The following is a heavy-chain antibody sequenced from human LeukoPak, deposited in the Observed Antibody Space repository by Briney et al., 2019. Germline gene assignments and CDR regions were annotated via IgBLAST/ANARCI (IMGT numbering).Heavy chain of an antibody. J-gene: IGHJ6*02. D-gene: IGHD1-1*01. CDR3: ARGFSAWTGYYYYYGMDV. CDR2: IYYSGST. CDR1: GGSISNYY. Sequence: KPSETLSLTCSVSGGSISNYYWSWIRQPPGMGLEWIGNIYYSGSTDYNPSLKSPVTMSVDTSKNQFSLKMSSVTAADTAVYYCARGFSAWTGYYYYYGMDVWGLGTTVTVSS. V-gene: IGHV4-59*01.